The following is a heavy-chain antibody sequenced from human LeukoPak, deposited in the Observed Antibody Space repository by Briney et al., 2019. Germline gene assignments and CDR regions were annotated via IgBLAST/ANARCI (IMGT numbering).Heavy chain of an antibody. D-gene: IGHD2-15*01. J-gene: IGHJ4*02. CDR3: AKALTRYCSGGSCSATGY. CDR2: ISGSGGST. V-gene: IGHV3-23*01. CDR1: GFTFSSYA. Sequence: PGGSLRLSCAASGFTFSSYAMSWVRQAPGKGLEWVSAISGSGGSTYYADSVKGRFTISRDNSKNTLYLQMNSLRAEDTAVYYCAKALTRYCSGGSCSATGYWGQGTLVTVSS.